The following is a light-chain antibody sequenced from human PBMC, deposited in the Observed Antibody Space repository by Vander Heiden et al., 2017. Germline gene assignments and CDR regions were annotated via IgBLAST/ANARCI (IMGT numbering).Light chain of an antibody. CDR3: QQYNNWPVT. CDR1: QSVSSN. J-gene: IGKJ1*01. V-gene: IGKV3-15*01. Sequence: EIVMTQSPATLSVSPGERATLSGRASQSVSSNLAWYQQKPGQAPRLLIYGASTRATGIPARFSGSGSGTEFTLTISSLQSEDFAVYYCQQYNNWPVTFGQGTKVEIK. CDR2: GAS.